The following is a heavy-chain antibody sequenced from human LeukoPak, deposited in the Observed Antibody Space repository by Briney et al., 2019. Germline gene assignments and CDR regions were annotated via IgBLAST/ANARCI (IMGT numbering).Heavy chain of an antibody. V-gene: IGHV4-4*07. Sequence: SETLSLTCSVSGDSISGFYWSWIRQPAGKGLEWIGRIYTSGSTNYNPPLKSRVTMSVDTSQNQFSLKLSSVTAADTAVYYCARDGYLAVDYWGQGTLVTVSS. CDR3: ARDGYLAVDY. CDR1: GDSISGFY. CDR2: IYTSGST. D-gene: IGHD2-2*03. J-gene: IGHJ4*02.